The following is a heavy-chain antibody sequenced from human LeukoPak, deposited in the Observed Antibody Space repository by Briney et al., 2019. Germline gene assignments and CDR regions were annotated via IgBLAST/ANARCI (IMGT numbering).Heavy chain of an antibody. Sequence: GESLKISCKGSGYSFTSYWIGWVRQMPGKGLEWMGIIYPGDSDTRYSPPFQGQVTISADKSISTAYLQWSSLRASDTAMYYCARNSGYSYGPSDYWGQGTLVTVSS. J-gene: IGHJ4*01. CDR3: ARNSGYSYGPSDY. CDR1: GYSFTSYW. V-gene: IGHV5-51*01. D-gene: IGHD5-18*01. CDR2: IYPGDSDT.